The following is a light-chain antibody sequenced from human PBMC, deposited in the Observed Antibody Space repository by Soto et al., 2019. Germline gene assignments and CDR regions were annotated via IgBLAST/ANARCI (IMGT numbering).Light chain of an antibody. CDR3: GSYASSSTLYV. V-gene: IGLV2-14*01. Sequence: QSALTQPASVSGSPGQSITISCTGTSSDVGGYNYVSWYQQHSGKAPKLMIYDVSNRPSGVSNRFSGSKSGSTASLTISGLQAEDEADYYCGSYASSSTLYVFGTGTKLTVL. J-gene: IGLJ1*01. CDR1: SSDVGGYNY. CDR2: DVS.